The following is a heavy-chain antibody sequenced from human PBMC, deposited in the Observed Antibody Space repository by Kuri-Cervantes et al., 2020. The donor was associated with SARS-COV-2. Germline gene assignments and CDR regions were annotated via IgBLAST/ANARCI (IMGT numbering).Heavy chain of an antibody. CDR3: ARVGGYYYYGMDV. Sequence: SETLSLTCAVSGYSIGSGYYWGWIRQPPGKGLEWIGYIYYSGNTNYNPSLESRVTMSVDTSKNQFSLKLTSVTAADTAVYYCARVGGYYYYGMDVWGPGTTVTVSS. D-gene: IGHD1-26*01. V-gene: IGHV4-38-2*01. CDR2: IYYSGNT. CDR1: GYSIGSGYY. J-gene: IGHJ6*02.